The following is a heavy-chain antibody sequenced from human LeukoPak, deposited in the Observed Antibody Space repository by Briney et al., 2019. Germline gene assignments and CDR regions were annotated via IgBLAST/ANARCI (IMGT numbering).Heavy chain of an antibody. CDR3: AREILHFGFDP. Sequence: PSETLSLTCTVSGGSISSYYWSWIRQPPGKGLEWIGYIYYSGSTNYNPSLKSRVTISVDTSKNQFSLKLSSVTAADTAVYYCAREILHFGFDPWGQGTLVTVSS. CDR1: GGSISSYY. D-gene: IGHD1-26*01. J-gene: IGHJ5*02. V-gene: IGHV4-59*01. CDR2: IYYSGST.